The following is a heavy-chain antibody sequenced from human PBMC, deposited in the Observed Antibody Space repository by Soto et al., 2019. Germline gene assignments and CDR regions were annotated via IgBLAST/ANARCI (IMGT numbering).Heavy chain of an antibody. V-gene: IGHV3-9*01. D-gene: IGHD5-18*01. CDR1: GFTFDDYA. Sequence: SLRLSCAASGFTFDDYAMHWVRQAPGKGLEWVSGISWNSGSIGYADSVKGRFTISRDNAKKSLYLQMNSLRAEDTALYYCAKALNTAMELGYWGQGTLVTVSS. CDR3: AKALNTAMELGY. CDR2: ISWNSGSI. J-gene: IGHJ4*02.